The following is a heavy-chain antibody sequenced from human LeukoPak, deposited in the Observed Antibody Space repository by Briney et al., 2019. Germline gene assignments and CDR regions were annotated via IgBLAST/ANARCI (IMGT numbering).Heavy chain of an antibody. CDR3: ARDLDGSGSYHWFDP. CDR2: INSDGSAT. CDR1: GFPFSSYW. V-gene: IGHV3-74*01. D-gene: IGHD3-10*01. J-gene: IGHJ5*02. Sequence: GGSLRLSCAASGFPFSSYWMHWVRQVPGKGLLWVSRINSDGSATIYADSVRGRFTISRDNAKNTLYLQMNSLRAEDTAVYYCARDLDGSGSYHWFDPWGQGTLVTVSS.